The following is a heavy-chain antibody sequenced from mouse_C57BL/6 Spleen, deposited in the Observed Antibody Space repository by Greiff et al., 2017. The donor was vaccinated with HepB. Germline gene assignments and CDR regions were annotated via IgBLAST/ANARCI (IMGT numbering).Heavy chain of an antibody. J-gene: IGHJ3*01. D-gene: IGHD2-1*01. CDR1: GYTFTSSW. Sequence: QVQLQQSGAELVRPGSSVQLSCKASGYTFTSSWMHWVKQRPIQGLEWIGNIDPSDSETHYNQKFKDKATLTVDKSSSTAYMHLSSLTSEDSAVYYCARDYYGNYNPAFAYWGQGTLVTVSA. V-gene: IGHV1-52*01. CDR3: ARDYYGNYNPAFAY. CDR2: IDPSDSET.